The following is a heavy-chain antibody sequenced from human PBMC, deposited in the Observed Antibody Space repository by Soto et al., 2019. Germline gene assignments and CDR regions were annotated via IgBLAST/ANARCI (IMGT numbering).Heavy chain of an antibody. CDR2: ISSSSSTI. Sequence: EVQLVESGGGLVQTGGSLRLSCAASGFTFSSYSMNWVRQAPGKGLEWVSFISSSSSTIFYADSVKGRFTISRDNAKNSLYLQMNSLRAEDTAMYYCARGENDILTGYLNWFDPWGQGTLVTVSS. J-gene: IGHJ5*02. D-gene: IGHD3-9*01. V-gene: IGHV3-48*01. CDR1: GFTFSSYS. CDR3: ARGENDILTGYLNWFDP.